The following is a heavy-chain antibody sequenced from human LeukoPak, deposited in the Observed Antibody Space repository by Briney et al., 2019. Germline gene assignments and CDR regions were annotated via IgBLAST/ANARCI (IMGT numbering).Heavy chain of an antibody. J-gene: IGHJ4*02. V-gene: IGHV1-69*01. Sequence: SVKVSCKASGGTFSSYAISWVRQAPGQGLEWMGGIIPILGTANYAQKFQGRVTITADESTSTAYMELSSLRSEDTAVYYCARGRFCGGDCYHFDYWGQGTLVTVSS. CDR1: GGTFSSYA. D-gene: IGHD2-21*02. CDR3: ARGRFCGGDCYHFDY. CDR2: IIPILGTA.